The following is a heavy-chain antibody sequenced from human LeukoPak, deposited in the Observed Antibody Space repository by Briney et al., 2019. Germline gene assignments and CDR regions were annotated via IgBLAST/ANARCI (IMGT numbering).Heavy chain of an antibody. D-gene: IGHD2-15*01. CDR2: FDPEDGET. J-gene: IGHJ4*02. CDR3: ATAPLKYCSGGSCADYFDY. CDR1: GYTLTELS. Sequence: ASVKVSCKVSGYTLTELSMHWVRQAPGKGLEWMGGFDPEDGETIYAQKFQGGVTMTGDTSTDTAYMELSSLRSEDTAVYYCATAPLKYCSGGSCADYFDYWGQGTLVTVSS. V-gene: IGHV1-24*01.